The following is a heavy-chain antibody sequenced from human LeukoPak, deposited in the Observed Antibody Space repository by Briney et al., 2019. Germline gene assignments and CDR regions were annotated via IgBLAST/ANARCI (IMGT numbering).Heavy chain of an antibody. V-gene: IGHV3-48*02. CDR2: ISGSSKII. CDR1: GFTFSSYS. D-gene: IGHD2-2*01. J-gene: IGHJ6*02. CDR3: ARDYSSSGTFFGYYYGMDV. Sequence: PGGSLRLSCAASGFTFSSYSMNWVRQAPGKGLEWISYISGSSKIIHWAESLKGRFIISRDNAKNSLYLQMNSLRDEDTAVYYCARDYSSSGTFFGYYYGMDVWGQGTTVTVSS.